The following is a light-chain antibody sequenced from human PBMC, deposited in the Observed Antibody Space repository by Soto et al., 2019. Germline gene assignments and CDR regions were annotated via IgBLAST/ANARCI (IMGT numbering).Light chain of an antibody. CDR2: DAS. Sequence: EIVFTQSPVTLCLSPGERGTLCWMATQSVSSSYLAWYQQKPGQPPRLLIYDASNRASGIPARFSGSGSGTEFTLTISSLQSEDCAVYYCQQYKNWPWTFGQGTKVDI. CDR3: QQYKNWPWT. CDR1: QSVSSSY. V-gene: IGKV3D-15*01. J-gene: IGKJ1*01.